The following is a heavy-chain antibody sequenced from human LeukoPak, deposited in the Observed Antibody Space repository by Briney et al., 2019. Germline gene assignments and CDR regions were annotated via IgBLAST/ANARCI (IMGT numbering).Heavy chain of an antibody. Sequence: PGGSLRLSCAASGFTFSSYGMHWVRQAPGKGLEWVAVIWYDGSNKYYADSVKGRFTISRDNSKNTLYLQMNSLRAEYTAVYYCANDGPEYNWNFYHWGQGTLVTVSS. V-gene: IGHV3-33*06. J-gene: IGHJ4*02. D-gene: IGHD1-20*01. CDR2: IWYDGSNK. CDR3: ANDGPEYNWNFYH. CDR1: GFTFSSYG.